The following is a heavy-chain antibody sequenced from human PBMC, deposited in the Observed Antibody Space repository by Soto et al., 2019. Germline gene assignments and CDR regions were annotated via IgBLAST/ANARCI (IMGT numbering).Heavy chain of an antibody. D-gene: IGHD5-12*01. CDR1: GGSISSGSYY. V-gene: IGHV4-31*01. CDR2: IFYSGST. CDR3: ARVGYSGSYFDY. Sequence: TLSLTCTVSGGSISSGSYYWIWIRQHPGKGLEWIGYIFYSGSTYYNPSLKSQFTISVDTSKNQFSLKLSSVTAADTAVYYCARVGYSGSYFDYWGPGTLVTVS. J-gene: IGHJ4*02.